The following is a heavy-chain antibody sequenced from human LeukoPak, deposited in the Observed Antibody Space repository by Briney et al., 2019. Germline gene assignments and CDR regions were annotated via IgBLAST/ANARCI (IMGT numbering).Heavy chain of an antibody. J-gene: IGHJ4*02. CDR2: IHYSGST. D-gene: IGHD5-12*01. V-gene: IGHV4-31*02. Sequence: SETLSLTWTVSAGSISSGGYYWNWLRQHPGKGLEWIGYIHYSGSTYHNPSLKSRVSISADTSKNQYSLKLSSVTAADTAVYYCARDRSGYGVFDYWGQGTLVTVSS. CDR1: AGSISSGGYY. CDR3: ARDRSGYGVFDY.